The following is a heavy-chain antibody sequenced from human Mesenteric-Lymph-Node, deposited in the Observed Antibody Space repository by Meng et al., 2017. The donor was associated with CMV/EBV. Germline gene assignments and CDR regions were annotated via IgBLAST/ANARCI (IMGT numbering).Heavy chain of an antibody. CDR2: IIPMFGTA. V-gene: IGHV1-69*05. Sequence: SVKVSCKASGYTFTAYYIQWVRQAPGQGLEWMGGIIPMFGTANYAQKFQGRVTITTDESTSTAYMELSSLRSEDTAVYYCARDCSTASCYDFYYYGMDVWGQGTTVTVSS. J-gene: IGHJ6*02. CDR1: GYTFTAYY. D-gene: IGHD2-2*01. CDR3: ARDCSTASCYDFYYYGMDV.